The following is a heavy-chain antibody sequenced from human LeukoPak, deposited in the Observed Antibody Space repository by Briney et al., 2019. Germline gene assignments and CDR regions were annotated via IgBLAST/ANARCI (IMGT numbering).Heavy chain of an antibody. CDR1: GYTFTSYA. CDR3: ARDNPSYSYGSYYYGMDV. CDR2: INAGNGNT. Sequence: ASVKVSCKASGYTFTSYAMHWARQAPGQRLEWMGWINAGNGNTKYSQKFQGRVTITRDTSASTAYMELSSLRSDDTAVYYCARDNPSYSYGSYYYGMDVWGQGTTVTVSS. D-gene: IGHD5-18*01. V-gene: IGHV1-3*01. J-gene: IGHJ6*02.